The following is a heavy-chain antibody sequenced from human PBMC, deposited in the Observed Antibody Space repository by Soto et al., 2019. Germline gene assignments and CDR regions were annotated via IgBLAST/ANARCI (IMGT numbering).Heavy chain of an antibody. CDR1: GGSISSGDYY. CDR3: ARDHYVYDILTGYGYYYGMDV. D-gene: IGHD3-9*01. CDR2: IYYSGST. Sequence: SETLSLTCTVSGGSISSGDYYWSWIRQPPGKGLEWIGYIYYSGSTYYNPSLKSRVTISVDTSKNQFSLKLSSVTAADTAVYYCARDHYVYDILTGYGYYYGMDVWGQGTTVTAS. V-gene: IGHV4-30-4*01. J-gene: IGHJ6*02.